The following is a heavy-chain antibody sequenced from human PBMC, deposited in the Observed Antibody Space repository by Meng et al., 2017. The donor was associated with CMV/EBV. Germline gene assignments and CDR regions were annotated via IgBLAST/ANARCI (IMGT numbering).Heavy chain of an antibody. D-gene: IGHD2-2*02. CDR3: AGRYCSSTSCYTHGYGAFDI. Sequence: SVKVSCKASGGTFSSYAISWVRQAPGQGLEWMGGIIPTLGIANYAQKFQGRVTITADKSTSTAYMELSSLRSEDTAVYYCAGRYCSSTSCYTHGYGAFDIWGQGTMVTVSS. CDR2: IIPTLGIA. V-gene: IGHV1-69*10. J-gene: IGHJ3*02. CDR1: GGTFSSYA.